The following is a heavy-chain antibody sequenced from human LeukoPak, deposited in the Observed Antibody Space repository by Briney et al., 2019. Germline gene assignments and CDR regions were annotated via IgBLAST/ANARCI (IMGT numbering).Heavy chain of an antibody. CDR3: AKLTRGGYEKFDF. CDR2: IYPGDSET. D-gene: IGHD5-12*01. Sequence: GESLRISCKGSGYSFNTYWIAWGRHMPGKGLECMGTIYPGDSETAYSPSFQGQVTISADKSISTAYLQWSSLKASDTAMYYCAKLTRGGYEKFDFWGQGTLITVSS. V-gene: IGHV5-51*01. CDR1: GYSFNTYW. J-gene: IGHJ4*02.